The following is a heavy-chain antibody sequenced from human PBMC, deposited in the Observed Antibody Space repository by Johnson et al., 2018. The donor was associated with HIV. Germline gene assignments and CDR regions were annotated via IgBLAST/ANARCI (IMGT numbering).Heavy chain of an antibody. CDR1: GFTVSSNY. Sequence: VQLVESGGGLIQPGGSLRLSCAASGFTVSSNYMSWVRQDPGKGLEWVSVIYSGGSTYYADSVKGRFTISRDNSKNTLYLQMHGLRPEDTAVYYCAKEYSSSWPDQYAFDIWGQGTMVTVSS. D-gene: IGHD6-13*01. J-gene: IGHJ3*02. CDR2: IYSGGST. V-gene: IGHV3-66*03. CDR3: AKEYSSSWPDQYAFDI.